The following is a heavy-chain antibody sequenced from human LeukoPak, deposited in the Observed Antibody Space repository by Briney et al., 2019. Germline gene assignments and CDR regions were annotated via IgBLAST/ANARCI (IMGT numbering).Heavy chain of an antibody. J-gene: IGHJ4*02. Sequence: SETLSLTCAVYGGSFSGYYWSWIRQPPGKGLEWIGEIIHSESTNYNPSLKSRVTISVDTSKNQFSLKLSSVTAADTAVYYCAIDTYYYDSSGYSYLDYWGQGTLVTVSS. CDR3: AIDTYYYDSSGYSYLDY. CDR1: GGSFSGYY. CDR2: IIHSEST. V-gene: IGHV4-34*12. D-gene: IGHD3-22*01.